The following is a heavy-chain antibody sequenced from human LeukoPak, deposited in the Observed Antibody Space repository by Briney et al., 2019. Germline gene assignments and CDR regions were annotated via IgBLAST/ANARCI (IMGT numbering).Heavy chain of an antibody. J-gene: IGHJ1*01. CDR2: ISASSSSI. CDR1: GFTFSGYS. V-gene: IGHV3-48*02. D-gene: IGHD3-10*01. CDR3: ARRAAGRPGADYFQL. Sequence: GGSLRLSCAASGFTFSGYSMNWVRQAVGKGLEWVSYISASSSSIYYADSVKGRFTISRDNAKNSLYLQMNSLRDEDTAVYYCARRAAGRPGADYFQLWGQGILVTVSS.